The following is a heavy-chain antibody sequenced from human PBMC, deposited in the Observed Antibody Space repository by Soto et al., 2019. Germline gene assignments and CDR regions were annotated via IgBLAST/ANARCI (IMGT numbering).Heavy chain of an antibody. CDR2: INPNSGGT. CDR3: AREHYYGSGSYYTYYCYGMDV. J-gene: IGHJ6*02. V-gene: IGHV1-2*02. D-gene: IGHD3-10*01. CDR1: GYTFTGYY. Sequence: QVQLVQSGAEVKKPGASVKVSCKASGYTFTGYYMHWVRQAPGQGLEWMGWINPNSGGTNYAQKFQGRVTMTRDTSISTAYMELSRLRSDDTAVYYCAREHYYGSGSYYTYYCYGMDVWGQGTTVTVSS.